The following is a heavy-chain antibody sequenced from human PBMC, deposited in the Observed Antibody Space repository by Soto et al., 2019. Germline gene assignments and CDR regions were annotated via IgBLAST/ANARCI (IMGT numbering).Heavy chain of an antibody. D-gene: IGHD6-13*01. CDR2: ISGHNDNT. J-gene: IGHJ3*02. CDR3: ARDFHQYSSSWFDTFDI. CDR1: GYTFNTYG. V-gene: IGHV1-18*04. Sequence: ASVKVSCKASGYTFNTYGIGWVRQAPGQGLEWMGWISGHNDNTIYAQKIQGRVTMTTDTSTSTAYMELRSLRSDDTAVYYCARDFHQYSSSWFDTFDIWGQGTMVTVSS.